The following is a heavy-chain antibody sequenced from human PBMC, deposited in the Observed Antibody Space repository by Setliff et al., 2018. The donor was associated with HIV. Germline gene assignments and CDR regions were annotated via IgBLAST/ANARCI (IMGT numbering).Heavy chain of an antibody. CDR1: GGTFNNYA. V-gene: IGHV1-69*13. D-gene: IGHD5-12*01. CDR3: AIDVIGGWLRPMPDF. CDR2: IIPLFGAA. J-gene: IGHJ4*02. Sequence: SVKVSCKASGGTFNNYAISWVRQAPGQGLEWMGGIIPLFGAAKYAQKFQGRVTITADESTSIAYMELSTLTSDDTAVYYCAIDVIGGWLRPMPDFWGPGTLVTVSS.